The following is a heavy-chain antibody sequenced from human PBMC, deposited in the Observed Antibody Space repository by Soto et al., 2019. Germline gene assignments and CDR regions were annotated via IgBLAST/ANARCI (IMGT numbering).Heavy chain of an antibody. Sequence: SAKVTCKESGYALESKASSWVRQEHGQGLEWMGGIIPIFGTANYAQKFQGRVTITADKSTSTAYMEPSSLRSEDTAVYYCARDRYTRFLEWLPPSVHYYYSGTDFLVHRTTV. CDR2: IIPIFGTA. CDR1: GYALESKA. CDR3: ARDRYTRFLEWLPPSVHYYYSGTDF. D-gene: IGHD3-3*01. V-gene: IGHV1-69*06. J-gene: IGHJ6*02.